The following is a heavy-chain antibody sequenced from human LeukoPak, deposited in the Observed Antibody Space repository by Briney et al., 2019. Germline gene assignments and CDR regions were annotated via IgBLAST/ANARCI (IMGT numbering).Heavy chain of an antibody. J-gene: IGHJ5*02. V-gene: IGHV3-21*01. Sequence: KPGGSLRLSCVVSGFTFSSYSMNWVRQAPGKGLEWVSSISTSSSYIYYADSVKGRFTISRDNAKNSLYLQMNSLRAEDTAVYYCARGSVVVAATDNWFDPWGQGTLVTVSS. CDR1: GFTFSSYS. CDR2: ISTSSSYI. CDR3: ARGSVVVAATDNWFDP. D-gene: IGHD2-15*01.